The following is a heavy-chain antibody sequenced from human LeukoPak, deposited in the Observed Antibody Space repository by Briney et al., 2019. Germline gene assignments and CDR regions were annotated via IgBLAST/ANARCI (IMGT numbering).Heavy chain of an antibody. CDR1: GYTFTGYC. J-gene: IGHJ4*02. Sequence: ASVKVSCKASGYTFTGYCMHWVRQAPRQGLEWMGWINPNSGGTNYAQKFQGRVTMTRDTSISTAYMELSRLRSDDTAVYYCARSVEYYYDSSGYDYWGQGTLVTVSS. V-gene: IGHV1-2*02. CDR2: INPNSGGT. D-gene: IGHD3-22*01. CDR3: ARSVEYYYDSSGYDY.